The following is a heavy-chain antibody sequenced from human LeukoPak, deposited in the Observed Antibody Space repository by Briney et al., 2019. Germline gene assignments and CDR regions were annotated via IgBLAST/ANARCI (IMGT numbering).Heavy chain of an antibody. J-gene: IGHJ4*02. CDR2: ISSSGSTI. CDR1: GFTFSDYY. D-gene: IGHD3-9*01. Sequence: GGSLRLSCAASGFTFSDYYMSWIRQAPGKGLEWVSYISSSGSTIYYADSVKGRFTISRDNAKNSLYLQMNSLRAEDTAVYYCARKAYGTGTYYDILTGYPLDYWGQGTLVTVSS. CDR3: ARKAYGTGTYYDILTGYPLDY. V-gene: IGHV3-11*01.